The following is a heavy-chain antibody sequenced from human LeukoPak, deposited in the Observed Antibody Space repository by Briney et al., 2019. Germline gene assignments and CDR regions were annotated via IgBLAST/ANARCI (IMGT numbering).Heavy chain of an antibody. CDR3: ARGRRGADY. D-gene: IGHD6-25*01. CDR1: GFSLPTSQKC. Sequence: SGPALVKPTQTLTLTCTFSGFSLPTSQKCVSWIRQPPGKALEWLARIDWDGDKFYSTSLKTRLTISKDTSKNQVVLTMTNMDPMDTATYYCARGRRGADYWGQGILVTVSS. CDR2: IDWDGDK. J-gene: IGHJ4*02. V-gene: IGHV2-70*17.